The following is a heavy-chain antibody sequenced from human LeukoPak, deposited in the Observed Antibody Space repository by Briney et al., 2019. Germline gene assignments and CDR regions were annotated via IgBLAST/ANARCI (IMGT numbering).Heavy chain of an antibody. J-gene: IGHJ5*02. CDR3: AKDGIAAAGTGFAP. CDR2: ISGSGGST. D-gene: IGHD6-13*01. CDR1: GFPFSSYA. V-gene: IGHV3-23*01. Sequence: GSLRLSCAASGFPFSSYAMSWVRQAPGKGLEGVSAISGSGGSTYYADSVKGRFTISRDNSKNTLYLQMNSLRAEDTAVYYCAKDGIAAAGTGFAPWGQGTLVTVSS.